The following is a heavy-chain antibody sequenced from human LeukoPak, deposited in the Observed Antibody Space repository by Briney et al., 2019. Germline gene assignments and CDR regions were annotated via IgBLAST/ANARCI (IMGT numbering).Heavy chain of an antibody. J-gene: IGHJ3*02. V-gene: IGHV3-9*01. CDR1: GLTFDDYA. CDR3: ASLLAAFDI. CDR2: ISWNSGSI. Sequence: GRSLRLSCAASGLTFDDYAMHWVRQAPGKGLEWVSGISWNSGSIGYADSVKGRFTISRDNAKNSLYLQMNSLRAEDTALYHCASLLAAFDIWGQGTMVTVSS.